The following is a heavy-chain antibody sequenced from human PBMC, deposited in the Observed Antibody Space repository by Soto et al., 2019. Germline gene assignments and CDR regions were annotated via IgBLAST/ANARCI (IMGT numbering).Heavy chain of an antibody. J-gene: IGHJ4*01. D-gene: IGHD2-2*01. CDR1: DFTSSTAW. Sequence: GGLRLSCAPSDFTSSTAWITCVRQAAGKGLKGVGRIKRKTHGGTTDYAAPVKGRFAISRDDSKSMVYLQMNSLKTEDTGIYYCFSYSCSAILVDRFAYWGQGTLVIVSA. V-gene: IGHV3-15*07. CDR2: IKRKTHGGTT. CDR3: FSYSCSAILVDRFAY.